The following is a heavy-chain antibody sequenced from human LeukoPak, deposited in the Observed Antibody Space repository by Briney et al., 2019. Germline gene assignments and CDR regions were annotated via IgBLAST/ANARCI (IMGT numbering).Heavy chain of an antibody. CDR1: GFTFSSYW. CDR2: INSDERST. CDR3: ARAQPVVGATYFDY. Sequence: GGSLRLSCAASGFTFSSYWMHWVRQAPGKGLVWVSRINSDERSTSYADSVKGRFTISRDNAKNTLYLQMNSLRAEDTAVYYCARAQPVVGATYFDYWGQGTLVTVSS. V-gene: IGHV3-74*01. D-gene: IGHD1-26*01. J-gene: IGHJ4*02.